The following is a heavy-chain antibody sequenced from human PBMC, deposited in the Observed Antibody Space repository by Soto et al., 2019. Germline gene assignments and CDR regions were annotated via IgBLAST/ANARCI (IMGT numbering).Heavy chain of an antibody. CDR3: AGGLFGYYDSSGPTNHNWFDP. J-gene: IGHJ5*02. CDR1: GFTFSSYS. Sequence: GGSLRFSCAASGFTFSSYSMNWVRQAPGKGLEWVSSISGSSSYIYYADSVKGRFTISRDNAKNSLYLQMNSLRAEDTAVYYCAGGLFGYYDSSGPTNHNWFDPWGQGTLVTVSS. D-gene: IGHD3-22*01. V-gene: IGHV3-21*01. CDR2: ISGSSSYI.